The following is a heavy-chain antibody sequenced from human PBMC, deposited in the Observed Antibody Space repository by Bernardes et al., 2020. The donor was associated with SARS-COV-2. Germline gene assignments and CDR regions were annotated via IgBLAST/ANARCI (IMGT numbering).Heavy chain of an antibody. CDR3: ARAYSITMIVVVTPPLFDY. J-gene: IGHJ4*02. Sequence: SETLSLTRTVSGGSISSSSYYWGWIRQPPGKGLEWIGSIYYSGSTYYNPSLKSRVTISVDTSKNQFSLKLSSVTAADTAVYYCARAYSITMIVVVTPPLFDYWGQGTLVTVSS. D-gene: IGHD3-22*01. CDR1: GGSISSSSYY. CDR2: IYYSGST. V-gene: IGHV4-39*01.